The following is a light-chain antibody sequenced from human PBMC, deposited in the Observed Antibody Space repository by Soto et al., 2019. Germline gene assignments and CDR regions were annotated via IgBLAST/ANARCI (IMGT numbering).Light chain of an antibody. CDR3: QTWGTGNVV. Sequence: QSVLTQSPSASASLGASVKLTCTLSSGHSSYAIAWHQLQPEKGPRYLMKLNSDGSHSKGDGIPDRFSGSSSGAERYLTISGLQSEDEADYYCQTWGTGNVVFGGGTKLTVL. CDR2: LNSDGSH. V-gene: IGLV4-69*01. J-gene: IGLJ2*01. CDR1: SGHSSYA.